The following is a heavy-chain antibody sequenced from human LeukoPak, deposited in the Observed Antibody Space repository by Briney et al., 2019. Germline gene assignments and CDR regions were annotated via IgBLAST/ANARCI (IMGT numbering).Heavy chain of an antibody. CDR1: GGSISSSSYY. Sequence: PSETLSLTCTVSGGSISSSSYYWGWIRQPPGKGLEWIGSIYYSGSTYYNPSLKNRVTISVDTSKNQFSLKLSSVTAADTAVYYCARDRSYYDFWRVYYYYYYYMDVWGKGTTVTVSS. CDR2: IYYSGST. V-gene: IGHV4-39*07. CDR3: ARDRSYYDFWRVYYYYYYYMDV. D-gene: IGHD3-3*01. J-gene: IGHJ6*03.